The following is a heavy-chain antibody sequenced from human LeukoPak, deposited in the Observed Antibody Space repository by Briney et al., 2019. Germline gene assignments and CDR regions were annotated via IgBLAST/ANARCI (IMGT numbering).Heavy chain of an antibody. D-gene: IGHD6-13*01. CDR2: INAGIGNT. Sequence: GRSLRLSCAASGFTFSSYAMHWVRQAPGQRLEWMGWINAGIGNTKYSQKFQGRVTITRDTSASTAYMELSSLRSEDTAVYYCARAWYSSSWSLDYWGQGTLVTVSS. J-gene: IGHJ4*02. V-gene: IGHV1-3*01. CDR1: GFTFSSYA. CDR3: ARAWYSSSWSLDY.